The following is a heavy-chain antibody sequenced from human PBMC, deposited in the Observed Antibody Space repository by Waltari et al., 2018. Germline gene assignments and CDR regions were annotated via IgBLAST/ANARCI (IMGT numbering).Heavy chain of an antibody. CDR3: AREMGAAAVFDY. J-gene: IGHJ4*02. CDR2: IYTSGST. V-gene: IGHV4-61*02. CDR1: GGSISSGSYY. Sequence: QVQLQESGPGLVKPSQTMSLTCPVSGGSISSGSYYWSWLRQPAGKGLEWIGRIYTSGSTNDNPSLNSLGTISVDTSKNQFSLKLSSVTAADTAVYYCAREMGAAAVFDYWGQGTLVTVSS. D-gene: IGHD6-13*01.